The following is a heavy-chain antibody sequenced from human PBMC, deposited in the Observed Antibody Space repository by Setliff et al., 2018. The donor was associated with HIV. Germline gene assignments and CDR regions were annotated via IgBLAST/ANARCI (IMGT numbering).Heavy chain of an antibody. CDR2: IIPILGVA. V-gene: IGHV1-69*02. CDR1: RSTFNSHT. Sequence: SVKVSCKASRSTFNSHTINWVRQAPGQGLDWMGRIIPILGVANYAQRFQGKVTITADKSTSIAYMELTSLRFDDTAMYYCVRGVQSPPHYTYYYMDVWGEGTMVTVSS. J-gene: IGHJ6*03. D-gene: IGHD3-3*01. CDR3: VRGVQSPPHYTYYYMDV.